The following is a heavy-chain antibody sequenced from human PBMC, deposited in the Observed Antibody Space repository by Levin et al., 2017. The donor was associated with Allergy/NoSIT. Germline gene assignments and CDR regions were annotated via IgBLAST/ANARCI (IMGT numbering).Heavy chain of an antibody. CDR3: VRGGDYFDY. CDR2: FTTASRII. V-gene: IGHV3-48*02. J-gene: IGHJ4*02. D-gene: IGHD3-10*01. CDR1: GFTFSAYT. Sequence: HAGGSLRLSCAASGFTFSAYTMNWVRQAPGKGLEWISFFTTASRIISYADSVKGRFTISRDDAKNSLYLQMNSLRDEDTAVYYCVRGGDYFDYWGQGTLVTVSS.